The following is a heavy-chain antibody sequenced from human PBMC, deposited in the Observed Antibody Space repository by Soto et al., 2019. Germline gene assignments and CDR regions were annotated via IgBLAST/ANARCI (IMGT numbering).Heavy chain of an antibody. J-gene: IGHJ4*02. CDR2: ISGSGGST. V-gene: IGHV3-23*01. CDR1: GFAFSSYA. CDR3: AKDVGSSWLIDY. Sequence: GGSLRLSCAASGFAFSSYAMSWVRQAPGKGLEWVSAISGSGGSTYYADSVKGRFTISRDNSKNTLYLQMNSLRAEDTAVYYRAKDVGSSWLIDYCGQGTLVTVSS. D-gene: IGHD6-13*01.